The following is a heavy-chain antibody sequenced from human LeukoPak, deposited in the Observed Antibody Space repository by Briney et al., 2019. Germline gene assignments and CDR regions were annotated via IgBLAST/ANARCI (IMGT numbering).Heavy chain of an antibody. D-gene: IGHD1-1*01. CDR1: GFTFSSYS. Sequence: GGSLRLSCAASGFTFSSYSMKWVRQAPGKGLEWVSSISSTSTYIYYADSVKGRFTVSRDNAKSSVYLQMNSLRAEDTALYYCARVRATETTRTSDFDYWSLGTLVTVSS. J-gene: IGHJ4*02. V-gene: IGHV3-21*01. CDR2: ISSTSTYI. CDR3: ARVRATETTRTSDFDY.